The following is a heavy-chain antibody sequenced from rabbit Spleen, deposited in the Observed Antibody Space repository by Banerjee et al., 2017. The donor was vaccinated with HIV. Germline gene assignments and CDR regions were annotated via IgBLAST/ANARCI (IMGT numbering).Heavy chain of an antibody. CDR3: VRDLGYDDYTEKGYFNL. Sequence: QEQLMESGGGLVQPGGSLKLSCKASGFDFSSYGVSWVRQAPGKGLEWIGYIDPLFGRTYYASWVNGRFIISSHNAQNTLYLQLNSLTAADTATYFCVRDLGYDDYTEKGYFNLWGPGTLVTVS. CDR1: GFDFSSYG. D-gene: IGHD2-1*01. J-gene: IGHJ4*01. CDR2: IDPLFGRT. V-gene: IGHV1S47*01.